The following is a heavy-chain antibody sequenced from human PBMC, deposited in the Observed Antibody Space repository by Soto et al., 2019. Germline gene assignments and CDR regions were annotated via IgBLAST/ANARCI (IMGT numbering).Heavy chain of an antibody. CDR3: ARDGLRTVGYCSGADCYGWYFDL. V-gene: IGHV3-66*01. J-gene: IGHJ2*01. CDR2: IDSDGIT. CDR1: GFTVSSNY. Sequence: GGSLRLSCAASGFTVSSNYMSWVRQAPGKGLEWVSVIDSDGITYYADSVRGRFTSSRDNSENMVFLQMNTLRAEDTAVYYCARDGLRTVGYCSGADCYGWYFDLWGRGTLVTVSS. D-gene: IGHD2-15*01.